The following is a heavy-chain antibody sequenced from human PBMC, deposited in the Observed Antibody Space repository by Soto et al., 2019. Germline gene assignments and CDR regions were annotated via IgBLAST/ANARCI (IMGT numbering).Heavy chain of an antibody. Sequence: ASVKVSCKASGYTFTSHYMHWVRQAPGQGLEWMGIINPSGGSTSYAQKFQGRVTMTRDTSTSTVYMELSSLRSEDTAVYYCARARRDTAMVYWGQGTLVTVSS. CDR1: GYTFTSHY. CDR2: INPSGGST. CDR3: ARARRDTAMVY. J-gene: IGHJ4*02. D-gene: IGHD5-18*01. V-gene: IGHV1-46*01.